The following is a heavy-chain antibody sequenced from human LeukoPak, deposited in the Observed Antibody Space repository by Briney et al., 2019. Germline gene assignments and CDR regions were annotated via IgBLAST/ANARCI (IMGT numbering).Heavy chain of an antibody. Sequence: SETLSLPCTVSGGSNSRYDWSWIRQPTGKALVCLGYIYDSGSTTYSTTLKSTVPTSVDASKHQLSLKLSSVTAGNTAVYYCARQGDDSSGYYYVGYWYFDRWGRGPLVTVSS. CDR2: IYDSGST. CDR1: GGSNSRYD. J-gene: IGHJ2*01. CDR3: ARQGDDSSGYYYVGYWYFDR. D-gene: IGHD3-22*01. V-gene: IGHV4-59*08.